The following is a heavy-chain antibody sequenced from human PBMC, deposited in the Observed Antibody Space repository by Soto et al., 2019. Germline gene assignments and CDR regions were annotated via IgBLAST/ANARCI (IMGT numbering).Heavy chain of an antibody. CDR3: ARDDVLCDGGRCYGIPLDV. J-gene: IGHJ6*04. CDR2: INHSGST. D-gene: IGHD2-15*01. CDR1: GGSFSGYY. V-gene: IGHV4-34*01. Sequence: SETLSLTCAVYGGSFSGYYWSWIRQPPGKGLEWIGEINHSGSTNYNPSLKSRVTISVDTSKNQFSLKLSSVTAADTAVYYCARDDVLCDGGRCYGIPLDVWGKGTTVTVSS.